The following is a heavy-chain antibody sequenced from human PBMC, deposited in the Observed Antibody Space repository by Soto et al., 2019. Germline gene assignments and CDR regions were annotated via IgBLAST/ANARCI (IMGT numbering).Heavy chain of an antibody. J-gene: IGHJ4*02. Sequence: EMQLVESGGGLVQPGGSLRLSCAASGFTFSNYWMHWVRQAPGKGPVWVSRISSDGTSTTYADSVKGRFTISRDNANNTLYLQVNSLRAEDTAVYYCARVPNCDSSSCYSYFDFWGQGALITVSS. CDR2: ISSDGTST. D-gene: IGHD2-2*01. CDR3: ARVPNCDSSSCYSYFDF. V-gene: IGHV3-74*01. CDR1: GFTFSNYW.